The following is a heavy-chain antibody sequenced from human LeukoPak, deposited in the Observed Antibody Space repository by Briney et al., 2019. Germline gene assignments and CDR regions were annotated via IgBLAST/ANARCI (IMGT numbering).Heavy chain of an antibody. V-gene: IGHV1-69*05. CDR2: IIPIFGTA. CDR3: ARDNSPRAFDI. Sequence: ASVKVSCKASRGTLSSYAISWVPQAPGQGLEWMGGIIPIFGTANYAQKFQGRVTITTDESTNTVYMELSSLRSEDTAIFYCARDNSPRAFDIWGQGTMVTVSS. J-gene: IGHJ3*02. D-gene: IGHD2-21*01. CDR1: RGTLSSYA.